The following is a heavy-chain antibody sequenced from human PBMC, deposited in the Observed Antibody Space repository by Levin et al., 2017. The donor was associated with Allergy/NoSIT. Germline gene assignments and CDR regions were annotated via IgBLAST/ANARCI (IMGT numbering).Heavy chain of an antibody. V-gene: IGHV4-39*01. D-gene: IGHD6-19*01. CDR1: GGSISSSSYY. CDR2: IYYSGST. Sequence: PGGSLRLSCTVSGGSISSSSYYWGWIRQPPGKGLEWIGSIYYSGSTYYNPSLKSRVTISVDTSKNQFSLKLSSVTAADTAVYYCARGDSSGWYQFDRFDPWGQGTLVTVSS. J-gene: IGHJ5*02. CDR3: ARGDSSGWYQFDRFDP.